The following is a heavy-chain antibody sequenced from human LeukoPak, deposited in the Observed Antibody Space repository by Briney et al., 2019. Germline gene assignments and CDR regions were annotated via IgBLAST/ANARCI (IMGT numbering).Heavy chain of an antibody. D-gene: IGHD3-3*01. CDR2: ISSSGTTI. CDR1: GFTFSNYE. Sequence: GGSLRLSCAASGFTFSNYEMNWVRQAPGKGLEWVSYISSSGTTIYYAERRFTISRDNAKNSLYLLMNSLRAEDTAVYYRAKSVVYYDFWSLPNDYWGQGTLVTVSS. V-gene: IGHV3-48*03. CDR3: AKSVVYYDFWSLPNDY. J-gene: IGHJ4*02.